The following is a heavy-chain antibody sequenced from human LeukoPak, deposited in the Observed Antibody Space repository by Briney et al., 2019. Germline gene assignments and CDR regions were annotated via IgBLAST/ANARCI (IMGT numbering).Heavy chain of an antibody. Sequence: ASVKVSCKASGYTFTSFGLGWVRQAPGHGLEYMGWIRPYNGDTNYPQNFQGRVTMTTDTSTTTAYMELRSLRSDDTAVYYCANDRPHPSAEPTNFDNWGQGTLVTV. J-gene: IGHJ4*02. V-gene: IGHV1-18*01. CDR3: ANDRPHPSAEPTNFDN. CDR1: GYTFTSFG. D-gene: IGHD1-1*01. CDR2: IRPYNGDT.